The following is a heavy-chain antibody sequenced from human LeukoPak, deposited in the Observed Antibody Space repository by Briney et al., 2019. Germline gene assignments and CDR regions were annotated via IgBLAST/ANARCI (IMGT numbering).Heavy chain of an antibody. CDR2: ISSSSSYI. Sequence: GGSLRLSCAASGFTFSNYEMHWVRQAPAKGLEWVSPISSSSSYIYYADSVKGRFTISRDNAKNSLYLQMNSLRAEDTAVYYCARATTTVTTHWFDPWGQGTLVTVSS. CDR3: ARATTTVTTHWFDP. V-gene: IGHV3-21*01. D-gene: IGHD4-17*01. J-gene: IGHJ5*02. CDR1: GFTFSNYE.